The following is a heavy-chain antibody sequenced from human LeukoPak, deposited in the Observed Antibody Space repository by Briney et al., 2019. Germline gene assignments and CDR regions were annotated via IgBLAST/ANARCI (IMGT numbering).Heavy chain of an antibody. J-gene: IGHJ6*02. CDR2: IIPILGIA. Sequence: ASVKVSCKASGYTFTSYGISWVRQAPGQGLEWMGRIIPILGIANYAQKFQGRVTITAGKSTRTAYMELSSLRSEDTAVYYCARAAGIATAQTPYGMDVWGQGTTVTVSS. CDR1: GYTFTSYG. V-gene: IGHV1-69*04. D-gene: IGHD1-26*01. CDR3: ARAAGIATAQTPYGMDV.